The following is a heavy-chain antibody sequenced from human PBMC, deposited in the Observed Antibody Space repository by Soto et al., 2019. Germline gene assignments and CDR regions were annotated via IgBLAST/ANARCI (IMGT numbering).Heavy chain of an antibody. V-gene: IGHV2-5*01. J-gene: IGHJ3*02. Sequence: SGPTLVNPTQTLTLTCTFSGFSLSTSGVGVGWIRQPPGKALEWLALIYWNDDKRYSPSLKSRLTITKDTSKNQVVLTMTNMDPVETATYYCAHRRRRGYVSLDWPVGDFDIWGQGTMVTVSS. CDR3: AHRRRRGYVSLDWPVGDFDI. CDR2: IYWNDDK. CDR1: GFSLSTSGVG. D-gene: IGHD3-3*01.